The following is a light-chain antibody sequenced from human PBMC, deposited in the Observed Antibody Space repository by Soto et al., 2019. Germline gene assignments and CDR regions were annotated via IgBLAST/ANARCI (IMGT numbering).Light chain of an antibody. CDR1: QSVSSSY. CDR3: QQYGSLPIT. CDR2: DAS. V-gene: IGKV3-20*01. Sequence: EMVMTQSPAILSVSPGESATLSCRASQSVSSSYLAWYQQKPGQAPRLLIYDASNRATGIPARFSGSGSGTDFTLAISRVEPEDFAVYYCQQYGSLPITFGQGTRLEIK. J-gene: IGKJ5*01.